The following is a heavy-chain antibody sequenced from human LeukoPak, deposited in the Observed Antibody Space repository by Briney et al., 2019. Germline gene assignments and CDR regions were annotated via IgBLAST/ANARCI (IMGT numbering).Heavy chain of an antibody. CDR3: ARDDYGGKLDI. J-gene: IGHJ3*02. V-gene: IGHV3-33*01. CDR1: GFTFSNYD. D-gene: IGHD4-23*01. CDR2: IWYDGSNK. Sequence: GGSLRLSCAASGFTFSNYDMHWVRLAPGKGLEWVAVIWYDGSNKYYADSVKGRFTISRDNSKNTLYLQMNSLRAEDTAVYYCARDDYGGKLDIWGQGTVVTVSS.